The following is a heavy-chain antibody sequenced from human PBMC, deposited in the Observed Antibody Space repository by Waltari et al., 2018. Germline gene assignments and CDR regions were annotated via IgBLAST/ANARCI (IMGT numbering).Heavy chain of an antibody. CDR1: GFTFSSHA. V-gene: IGHV3-23*01. CDR3: ARDWRRSLEYLDWLLFALDY. J-gene: IGHJ4*02. CDR2: ISGSGESV. D-gene: IGHD3-9*01. Sequence: ELQLLEAGGGLVQPGGSLRLSCGASGFTFSSHAMSWVRQAPGKGLEGGSAISGSGESVFYAESVKGRFTVSRDNSKNTLFLEMNSLRAEDTAVYFCARDWRRSLEYLDWLLFALDYWGQGTLVTVSS.